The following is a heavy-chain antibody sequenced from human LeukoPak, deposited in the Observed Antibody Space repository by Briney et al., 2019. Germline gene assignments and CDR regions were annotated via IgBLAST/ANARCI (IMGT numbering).Heavy chain of an antibody. CDR3: ARYGQQLVSDY. J-gene: IGHJ4*02. CDR2: INSDGSNT. Sequence: QPGGSLRLSCVASEFTFSSYWMHWVRQAPGKGLVWVSRINSDGSNTNYADSVKGRFTISRDNAKNTLYLQMNSLRDEDTAVYYCARYGQQLVSDYWGQGTLLTVSS. CDR1: EFTFSSYW. D-gene: IGHD6-13*01. V-gene: IGHV3-74*01.